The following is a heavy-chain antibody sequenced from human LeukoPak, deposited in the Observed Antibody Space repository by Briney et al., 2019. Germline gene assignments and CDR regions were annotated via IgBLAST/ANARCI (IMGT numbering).Heavy chain of an antibody. J-gene: IGHJ4*02. V-gene: IGHV3-30*03. CDR2: ISYDGSNK. CDR3: ARDLAYYYDRNYD. D-gene: IGHD3-22*01. Sequence: PGGSLRLSCAASGFTFSSYGMHWVRQAPGKGLEWVAVISYDGSNKYYADSVKGRFTISRDNSKNTLYLQMNSLRAEDTAVYYCARDLAYYYDRNYDWGQGTLVTVSS. CDR1: GFTFSSYG.